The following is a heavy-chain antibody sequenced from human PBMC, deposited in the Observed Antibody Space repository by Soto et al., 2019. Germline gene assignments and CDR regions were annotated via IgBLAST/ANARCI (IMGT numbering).Heavy chain of an antibody. J-gene: IGHJ4*02. V-gene: IGHV3-23*04. D-gene: IGHD6-13*01. CDR2: ISGSGGST. Sequence: EVQLVESGGGLVQPGGSLRLSCAASGFTFSNYAVTWVRQAPGKGLEWVSTISGSGGSTYYADSVTGRFTTSRDNTKNTLYLQKNSLRAEDTAVYYCAKDQGSSWYEIEYCVQGTLVTVSS. CDR3: AKDQGSSWYEIEY. CDR1: GFTFSNYA.